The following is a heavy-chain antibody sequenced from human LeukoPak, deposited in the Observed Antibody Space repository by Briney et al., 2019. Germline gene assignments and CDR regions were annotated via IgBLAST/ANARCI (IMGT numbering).Heavy chain of an antibody. CDR2: IYTSGST. J-gene: IGHJ4*02. CDR1: GGSISSGSYY. CDR3: ARDTGFGDHLDY. V-gene: IGHV4-61*02. Sequence: SQTLSLTCTVSGGSISSGSYYWSWIRQPAGKGLEWIGRIYTSGSTNYNPSLKSRVTMSVDTSKNQFSLKLSSVTAADTAVYYCARDTGFGDHLDYWGQGTLVTVSS. D-gene: IGHD3-10*01.